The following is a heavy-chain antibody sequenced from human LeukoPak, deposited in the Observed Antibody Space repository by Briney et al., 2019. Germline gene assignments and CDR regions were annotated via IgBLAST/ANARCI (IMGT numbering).Heavy chain of an antibody. CDR3: ATRGYYYDSGGYSYFDY. Sequence: GGSLILSCAASGFTFSSYEMNWVRQAPGNGLEWVSYISRSANTIYYADSVKGRFTISRDNAKNSLYLQMNSLRAEDTAVYYCATRGYYYDSGGYSYFDYWGQGTLVTVSS. CDR2: ISRSANTI. J-gene: IGHJ4*02. CDR1: GFTFSSYE. D-gene: IGHD3-22*01. V-gene: IGHV3-48*03.